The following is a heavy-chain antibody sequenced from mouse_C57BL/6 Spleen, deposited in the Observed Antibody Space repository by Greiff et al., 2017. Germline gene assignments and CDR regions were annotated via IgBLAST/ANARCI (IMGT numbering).Heavy chain of an antibody. D-gene: IGHD2-4*01. CDR3: AAKNPSDYDAFDY. CDR2: IYPADGDT. Sequence: QVQLQQSGPELVKPGASVKISCKASGYAFSSSWMNWVKQRPGQGLEWIGRIYPADGDTNYNGKFKGKATLTADKSSSTAYMQRSSLTSEDSAVYCCAAKNPSDYDAFDYWGQGTTLTVSS. J-gene: IGHJ2*01. CDR1: GYAFSSSW. V-gene: IGHV1-82*01.